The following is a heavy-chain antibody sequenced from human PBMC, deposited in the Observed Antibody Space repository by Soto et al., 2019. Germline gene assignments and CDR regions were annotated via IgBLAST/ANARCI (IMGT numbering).Heavy chain of an antibody. Sequence: ASVKVSCTASGYTFTGYYMHWVRQAPGQGLEWMGWINPNSGGTNYAQKFQGWVTMTRDTSISTAYMELSRLRSDDTAVYYCARSDYGGNSTLYYYYGMDVWGQGTTVTVSS. D-gene: IGHD4-17*01. J-gene: IGHJ6*02. CDR2: INPNSGGT. V-gene: IGHV1-2*04. CDR1: GYTFTGYY. CDR3: ARSDYGGNSTLYYYYGMDV.